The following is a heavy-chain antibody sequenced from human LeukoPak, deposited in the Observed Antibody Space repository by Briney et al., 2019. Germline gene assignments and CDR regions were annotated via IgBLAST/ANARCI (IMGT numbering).Heavy chain of an antibody. V-gene: IGHV1-46*01. D-gene: IGHD3-22*01. Sequence: GASVKVSCKASVYTFTSYYMHWVRQAPGQGLEWMGIINPSGGSTSYAQKFQGRVTMTRATSTSTVYMELSSLRSEDTAVYYCARSNNYYESSGYYAKTRRDFDYWGQGTLVAVSS. CDR3: ARSNNYYESSGYYAKTRRDFDY. J-gene: IGHJ4*02. CDR2: INPSGGST. CDR1: VYTFTSYY.